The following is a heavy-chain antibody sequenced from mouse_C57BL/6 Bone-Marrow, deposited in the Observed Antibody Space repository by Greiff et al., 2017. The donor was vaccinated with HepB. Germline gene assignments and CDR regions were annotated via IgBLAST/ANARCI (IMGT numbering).Heavy chain of an antibody. Sequence: VQLQQSGAELVRPGASVKLSCTASGFNIKDYSMHWVKQRPEQGLEWIGWIDPENGDTEYASKFQGKATITADTSSNTAYLQLSSLTSEDTAVYYGTTLFFSYPYYFDYWGQGTTLTVSS. D-gene: IGHD1-1*01. CDR2: IDPENGDT. V-gene: IGHV14-4*01. CDR3: TTLFFSYPYYFDY. J-gene: IGHJ2*01. CDR1: GFNIKDYS.